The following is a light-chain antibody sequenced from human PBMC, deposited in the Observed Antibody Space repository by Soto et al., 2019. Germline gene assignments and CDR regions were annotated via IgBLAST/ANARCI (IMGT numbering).Light chain of an antibody. Sequence: DIQMTQSPSTLSASVGDRVTITCRASQSISNWLAWYQQKPGKAPKLLISEASSLESGVLSRFSGSGSGTEFTLTISTLQPDDFATYYCQQSIGTFGQGTKLEI. CDR3: QQSIGT. CDR2: EAS. J-gene: IGKJ2*01. CDR1: QSISNW. V-gene: IGKV1-5*01.